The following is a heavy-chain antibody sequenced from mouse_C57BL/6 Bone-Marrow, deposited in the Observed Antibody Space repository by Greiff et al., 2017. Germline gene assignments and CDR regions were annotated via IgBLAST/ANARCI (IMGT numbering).Heavy chain of an antibody. CDR3: ARRYYGLFAY. CDR1: GYTFTSYG. Sequence: QVQLKQSGAELARPGASVKLSCKASGYTFTSYGISWVKQRTGQGLEWIGEIYPRSGNTYYNEKFKGKATLTADKSSSTAYRELRSLTSVDAAVYFCARRYYGLFAYWGQGTLVTVSA. D-gene: IGHD1-1*01. V-gene: IGHV1-81*01. CDR2: IYPRSGNT. J-gene: IGHJ3*01.